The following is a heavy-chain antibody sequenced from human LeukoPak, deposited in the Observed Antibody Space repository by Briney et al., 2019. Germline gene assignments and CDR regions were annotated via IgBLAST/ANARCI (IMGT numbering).Heavy chain of an antibody. V-gene: IGHV1-2*02. J-gene: IGHJ6*03. Sequence: GASVKVSCKASGYTFTGYYMHWVRQAPGQGLEYMGWINPNSGGTNYAQKFQGRVTMTRDTSTSTVYMELSSLRSEDTAVYYCARDRALYDFWSGYINDPGAGLRDYYYYYMDVWGKGTTVTVSS. CDR1: GYTFTGYY. CDR2: INPNSGGT. CDR3: ARDRALYDFWSGYINDPGAGLRDYYYYYMDV. D-gene: IGHD3-3*01.